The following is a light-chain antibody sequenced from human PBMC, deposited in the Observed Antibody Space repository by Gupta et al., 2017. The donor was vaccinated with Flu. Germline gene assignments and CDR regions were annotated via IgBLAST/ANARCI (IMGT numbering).Light chain of an antibody. CDR2: EGR. V-gene: IGLV2-23*01. J-gene: IGLJ3*02. CDR3: CSYVGGHSWV. Sequence: SITISCTGTSSDGGHFNLVSWYRQLPGTAPRLIISEGRKRASGVSNRFSGSKSGTTASLTIFGLQTGDEAYYYCCSYVGGHSWVFGGGTKLTVL. CDR1: SSDGGHFNL.